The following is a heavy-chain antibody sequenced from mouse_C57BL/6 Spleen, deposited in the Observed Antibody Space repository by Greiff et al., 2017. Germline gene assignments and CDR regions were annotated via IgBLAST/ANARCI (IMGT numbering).Heavy chain of an antibody. CDR1: GFTFSSYA. V-gene: IGHV5-4*01. CDR2: ISDGGSYT. Sequence: EVQLVESGGGLVKPGGSLKLSCAASGFTFSSYAMSWVRQTPEKRLEWVATISDGGSYTYYPDNVKGRFTISRDNAKNNLYLQMSHLKSEDTAMYYCARDADYYGSSVFDYWGQGTTLTVSS. D-gene: IGHD1-1*01. J-gene: IGHJ2*01. CDR3: ARDADYYGSSVFDY.